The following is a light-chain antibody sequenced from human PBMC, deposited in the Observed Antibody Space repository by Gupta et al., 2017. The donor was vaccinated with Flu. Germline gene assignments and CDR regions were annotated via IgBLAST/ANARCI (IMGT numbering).Light chain of an antibody. CDR3: QQDVSYPRT. CDR1: QDVSSY. J-gene: IGKJ4*01. CDR2: AAS. V-gene: IGKV1-8*01. Sequence: PSSVSASTGDRVTITCRASQDVSSYLAWYQQKPGKAPKFLIYAASTLQSGVPSRFSGSGSGTDFTLIISGLQSEDFATYYCQQDVSYPRTFGGGTKVEI.